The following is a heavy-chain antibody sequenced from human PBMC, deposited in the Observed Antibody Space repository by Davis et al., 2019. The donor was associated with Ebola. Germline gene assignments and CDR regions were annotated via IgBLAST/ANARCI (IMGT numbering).Heavy chain of an antibody. CDR2: INPNSGGT. Sequence: ASVKVSCTTSGYTFTGYYIHWVRQAPGQGLEWMGRINPNSGGTNYAQKLQGRVTMTTDTSTSTAYMELRSLRSDDTAVYYCARVSYDFWSGYDYWGQGTLVTVSS. V-gene: IGHV1-2*06. CDR3: ARVSYDFWSGYDY. D-gene: IGHD3-3*01. CDR1: GYTFTGYY. J-gene: IGHJ4*02.